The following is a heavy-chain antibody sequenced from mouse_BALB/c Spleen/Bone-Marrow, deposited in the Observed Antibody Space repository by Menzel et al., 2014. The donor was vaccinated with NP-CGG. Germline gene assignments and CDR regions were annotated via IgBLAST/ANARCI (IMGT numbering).Heavy chain of an antibody. CDR3: VRDGDYRYAWFSY. CDR2: ISDGGTYT. J-gene: IGHJ3*01. D-gene: IGHD2-14*01. Sequence: EVMLVESGGGLVKPGGSLKLSCAASGFTFRDYYMYWVRQTPEKRLEWVATISDGGTYTYYSDSVKGRFTISRDKAKNKLYLQMTNLMSEDTAMYRCVRDGDYRYAWFSYWGQGTLVTVSA. CDR1: GFTFRDYY. V-gene: IGHV5-4*02.